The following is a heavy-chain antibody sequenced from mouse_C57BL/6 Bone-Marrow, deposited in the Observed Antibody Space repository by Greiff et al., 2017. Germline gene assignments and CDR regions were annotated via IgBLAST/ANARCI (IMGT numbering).Heavy chain of an antibody. Sequence: EVKLQESGAELVKPGASVKLSCTASGFNIKDYYMHWVKQRTEQGLEWIGRIDPEDGETKYAPKFQGKATITADTSSNTAYLQLSSLTSEDTAVYYSARKGTTVVATDAMDYWGQGTSVTVSS. V-gene: IGHV14-2*01. J-gene: IGHJ4*01. CDR2: IDPEDGET. D-gene: IGHD1-1*01. CDR1: GFNIKDYY. CDR3: ARKGTTVVATDAMDY.